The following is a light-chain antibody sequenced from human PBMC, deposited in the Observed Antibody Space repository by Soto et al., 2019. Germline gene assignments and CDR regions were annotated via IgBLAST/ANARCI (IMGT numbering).Light chain of an antibody. V-gene: IGKV3-20*01. CDR3: QQYGISPRT. Sequence: EIVLTQSPGTLSLSPGERATLSCRASQSVSSSYLAWYHQKPGQAPRLLIYDASSRATGIPDRFSGSGSGTDFTLTISRLEPEDFAVYYCQQYGISPRTFGQVNKVEIK. J-gene: IGKJ1*01. CDR2: DAS. CDR1: QSVSSSY.